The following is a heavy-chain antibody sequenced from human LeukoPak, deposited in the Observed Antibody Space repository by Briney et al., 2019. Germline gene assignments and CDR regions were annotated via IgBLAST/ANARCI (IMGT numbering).Heavy chain of an antibody. Sequence: ASVKVSCKASGYTFTSYDINWVRQATGQGLEWMGWMNPNSGNTGYAQKFQGRVTMTRNTSISTAYMELSSLRSEDTAVYYCAGVGREYYYGLGNDYWGQGTLVTVSS. D-gene: IGHD3-10*01. V-gene: IGHV1-8*01. CDR3: AGVGREYYYGLGNDY. CDR1: GYTFTSYD. J-gene: IGHJ4*02. CDR2: MNPNSGNT.